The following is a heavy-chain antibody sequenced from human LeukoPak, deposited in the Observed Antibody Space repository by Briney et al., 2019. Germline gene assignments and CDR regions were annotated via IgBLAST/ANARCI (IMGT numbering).Heavy chain of an antibody. Sequence: MASETLSLTCTVSGGSISSHYWSWIRQPPGKGLEWIGYIYYSGSTNYNPSLKSRVTISVDTSKNQFSLKLSSVTAADTAVYYCARQFVVVVASPRGGWFVPWGQGTLVSVSS. D-gene: IGHD2-15*01. CDR1: GGSISSHY. CDR2: IYYSGST. J-gene: IGHJ5*02. V-gene: IGHV4-59*11. CDR3: ARQFVVVVASPRGGWFVP.